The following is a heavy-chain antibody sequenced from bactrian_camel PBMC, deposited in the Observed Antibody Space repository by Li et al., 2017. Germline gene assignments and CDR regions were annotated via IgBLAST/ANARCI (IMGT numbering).Heavy chain of an antibody. V-gene: IGHV3S45*01. CDR3: AADSVGRCRARGWVERPSVAAYDY. Sequence: HVQLVESGGGSVQAGGSLRLSCAISGRSNENYFLAWFRQPPGKEREGVAAMYTGFGGGNIYYDDSVKGRFTISKDDLKDTLYLQMNSLKPEDTAMYYCAADSVGRCRARGWVERPSVAAYDYWGQGTQVTVS. CDR1: GRSNENYF. D-gene: IGHD5*01. J-gene: IGHJ4*01. CDR2: MYTGFGGGNI.